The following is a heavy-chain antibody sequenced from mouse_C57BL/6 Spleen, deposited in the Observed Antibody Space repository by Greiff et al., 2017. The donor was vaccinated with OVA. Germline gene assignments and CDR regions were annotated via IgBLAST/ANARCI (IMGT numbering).Heavy chain of an antibody. CDR3: ARGLRERPY. CDR2: INPGSGGT. J-gene: IGHJ3*01. CDR1: GYAFTNYL. V-gene: IGHV1-54*01. D-gene: IGHD2-4*01. Sequence: QVQLQQSGAELVRPGTSVKVSCKASGYAFTNYLIEWVKQRPGQGLEWIGVINPGSGGTNYNEKFKGKATLTADKSSSTAYMQLSSLTAEDSAVYFCARGLRERPYWGQGTLVTVSA.